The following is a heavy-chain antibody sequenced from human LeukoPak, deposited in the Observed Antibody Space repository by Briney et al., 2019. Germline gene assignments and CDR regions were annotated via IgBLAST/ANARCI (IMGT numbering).Heavy chain of an antibody. J-gene: IGHJ6*03. CDR1: NMSFSGYY. CDR3: ARQNFYRYCRSTSCYRPYYYYYMDV. D-gene: IGHD2-2*01. V-gene: IGHV4-34*01. Sequence: PSETLSLTCAVYNMSFSGYYWSWIRQPPGKGLEWIGEINHSGSTNYNPSLKSRVTISVDTSKNQFSLKLNSVTAADTAVYYCARQNFYRYCRSTSCYRPYYYYYMDVWGKGTTVTISS. CDR2: INHSGST.